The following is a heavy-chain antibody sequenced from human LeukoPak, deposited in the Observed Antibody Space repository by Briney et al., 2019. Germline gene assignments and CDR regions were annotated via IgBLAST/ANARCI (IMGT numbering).Heavy chain of an antibody. CDR3: ARDQWVAARHFDY. CDR1: GFTFRYYG. D-gene: IGHD6-6*01. CDR2: ISYEGSNK. J-gene: IGHJ4*02. Sequence: GSSLRLSCAACGFTFRYYGMQWVRQAPGKGLDWVAVISYEGSNKYYTDSVKGRFTISGDNSETTVYLQMNSLRAEDTAVYYCARDQWVAARHFDYWGQGTLVTVSS. V-gene: IGHV3-30*03.